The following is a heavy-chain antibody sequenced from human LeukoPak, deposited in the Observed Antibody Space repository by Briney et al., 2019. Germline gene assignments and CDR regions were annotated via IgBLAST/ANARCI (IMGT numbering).Heavy chain of an antibody. Sequence: PGGSLRLSRAASGFTFSSYAMSWVRQAPGKGLEWVSAISGSGGSTYYADSVKGRFTISRDNSKNTLYLQMNSLRAEDTAVYYCAKPHNRITMVRGVTVAIDYWGQGTLVTVSS. CDR3: AKPHNRITMVRGVTVAIDY. V-gene: IGHV3-23*01. CDR1: GFTFSSYA. CDR2: ISGSGGST. J-gene: IGHJ4*02. D-gene: IGHD3-10*01.